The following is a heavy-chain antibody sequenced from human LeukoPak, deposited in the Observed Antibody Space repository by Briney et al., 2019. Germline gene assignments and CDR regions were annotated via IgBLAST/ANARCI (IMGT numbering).Heavy chain of an antibody. Sequence: PGGSLTLSCAAPGFTFSSYWMNWVRQPPGKGLEWVANIKEDGSEKYYVDSVKGRFTISRDNAKNSLYLQMNSLRAEDTAVYYCARGLSGSYDYWGQGTLVTVSS. V-gene: IGHV3-7*01. CDR1: GFTFSSYW. CDR2: IKEDGSEK. CDR3: ARGLSGSYDY. D-gene: IGHD1-26*01. J-gene: IGHJ4*02.